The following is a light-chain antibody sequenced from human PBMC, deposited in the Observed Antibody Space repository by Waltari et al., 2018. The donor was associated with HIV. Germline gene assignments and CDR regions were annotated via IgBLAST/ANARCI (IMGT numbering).Light chain of an antibody. CDR3: AAWDVSLRGLV. J-gene: IGLJ2*01. V-gene: IGLV1-47*01. CDR2: TDN. Sequence: QAALTQPPSASGTPGQRVTISCSGGSANIGRNSVSWFQQVPGTAPKPLIYTDNQRPSGVPDRFSASKSGTSASLAISGLRSEDEADYYCAAWDVSLRGLVFGGGTKLTVL. CDR1: SANIGRNS.